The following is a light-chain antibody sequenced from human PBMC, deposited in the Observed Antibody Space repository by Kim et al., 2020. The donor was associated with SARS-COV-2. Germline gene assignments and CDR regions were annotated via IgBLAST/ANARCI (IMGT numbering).Light chain of an antibody. J-gene: IGKJ4*01. CDR1: QGIRND. CDR3: LQDYDYPLT. V-gene: IGKV1-6*01. Sequence: AIQMTQSPSSLSASVGDRVTITCRASQGIRNDLGWYQQKPGRAPNLLIYATYTLQSGVPSRLSGSGSGTDFTLTISSLQPEDVATYYCLQDYDYPLTVGGGTKVDIK. CDR2: ATY.